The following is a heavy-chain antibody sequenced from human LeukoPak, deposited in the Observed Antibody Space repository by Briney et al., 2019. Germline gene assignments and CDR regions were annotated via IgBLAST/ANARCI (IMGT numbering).Heavy chain of an antibody. D-gene: IGHD1-1*01. CDR1: GFTFSTYD. CDR2: IGTVDDT. CDR3: AREIRETVFTRHHYYGIDV. Sequence: PGGSLRLSCAASGFTFSTYDMHWVRHVTGKGLEWVSAIGTVDDTYYLGSVKGRFTISRENAKNVLYLQMSSLRVEDTAVYYCAREIRETVFTRHHYYGIDVWGQGTTVTVSS. J-gene: IGHJ6*02. V-gene: IGHV3-13*01.